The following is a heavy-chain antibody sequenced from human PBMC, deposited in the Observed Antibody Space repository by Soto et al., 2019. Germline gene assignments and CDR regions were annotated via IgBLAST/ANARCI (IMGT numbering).Heavy chain of an antibody. D-gene: IGHD5-12*01. J-gene: IGHJ4*02. CDR3: ARLLVVATPIDY. Sequence: SETLSLTCTVSGGSISSGGYYWSWIRQHPGKGLEWIGYIYYSGSTYYNPSLKSRVTISVDTSKNQFSLKLSSVTAADTAVYYCARLLVVATPIDYWGQEPLVTVSS. V-gene: IGHV4-31*03. CDR2: IYYSGST. CDR1: GGSISSGGYY.